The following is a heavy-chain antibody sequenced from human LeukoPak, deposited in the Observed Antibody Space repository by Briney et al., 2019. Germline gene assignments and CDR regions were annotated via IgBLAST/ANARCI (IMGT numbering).Heavy chain of an antibody. D-gene: IGHD5-18*01. CDR1: GGSINSYY. V-gene: IGHV4-59*01. CDR3: ARENWGHSYGPAKCFDP. Sequence: SETLSLTCTVSGGSINSYYWSWIRQPPGKGLEWIGYIYYSGSTNYNPSLKSRVTISVDTSKNQFSLKLSSVTAADTAVYYCARENWGHSYGPAKCFDPWGQGTLVTVSS. J-gene: IGHJ5*02. CDR2: IYYSGST.